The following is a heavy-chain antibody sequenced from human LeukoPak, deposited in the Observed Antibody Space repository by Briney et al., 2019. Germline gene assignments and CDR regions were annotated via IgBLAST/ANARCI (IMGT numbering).Heavy chain of an antibody. V-gene: IGHV3-30*02. J-gene: IGHJ4*02. D-gene: IGHD3-22*01. CDR3: AKDMEDSSAWYFDY. CDR2: IRYDGSNK. CDR1: GFTFNSYG. Sequence: GGSLRLSCAASGFTFNSYGMHWVRQAPGKGLEWVAFIRYDGSNKYYADSMKGRFTISRDNSKNTLYLQMNSLRAEDTAVYYCAKDMEDSSAWYFDYWGQGTLVTVSS.